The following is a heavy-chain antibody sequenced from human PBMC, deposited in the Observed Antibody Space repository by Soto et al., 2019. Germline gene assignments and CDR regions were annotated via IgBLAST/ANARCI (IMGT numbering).Heavy chain of an antibody. V-gene: IGHV4-4*07. CDR1: GGSINTFY. CDR2: IFSSGST. D-gene: IGHD5-12*01. CDR3: AREGSYSAYNFAHGIQLWSFDF. Sequence: TLSLTCTVSGGSINTFYWSWVRQPAGKGLEWIGRIFSSGSTSFNPSLESRVAMSVDTSKNHFSLNLSSVTAADMAVYYCAREGSYSAYNFAHGIQLWSFDFWGQGALVTVSS. J-gene: IGHJ4*02.